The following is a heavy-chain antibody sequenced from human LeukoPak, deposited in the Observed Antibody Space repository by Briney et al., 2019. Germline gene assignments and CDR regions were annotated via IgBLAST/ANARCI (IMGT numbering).Heavy chain of an antibody. V-gene: IGHV4-4*07. Sequence: SETLSLTCTVSGGSISSYYWSWIRQPAGKGLEWIGRIYTSGSTNYNPSLKSRVTMSVDTSKNQFSLKLSSATAADTAVYYCARDYYDSSGYDYGFDYWGQGTLVTVSS. CDR3: ARDYYDSSGYDYGFDY. CDR1: GGSISSYY. CDR2: IYTSGST. D-gene: IGHD3-22*01. J-gene: IGHJ4*02.